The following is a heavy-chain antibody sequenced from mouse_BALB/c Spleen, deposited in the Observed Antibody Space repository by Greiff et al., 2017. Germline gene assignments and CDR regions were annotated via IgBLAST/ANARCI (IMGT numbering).Heavy chain of an antibody. CDR3: VLTTVVDFDY. CDR1: GFNIKDTY. J-gene: IGHJ2*01. Sequence: EVKLQQSGAELVKPGASVKLSCTASGFNIKDTYMHWVKQRPEQGLEWIGRIDPANGNTKYDPKFQGKATITADTSSNTAYLQLSSLTSEDTAVYYCVLTTVVDFDYWGQGTTLTVSS. D-gene: IGHD1-1*01. CDR2: IDPANGNT. V-gene: IGHV14-3*02.